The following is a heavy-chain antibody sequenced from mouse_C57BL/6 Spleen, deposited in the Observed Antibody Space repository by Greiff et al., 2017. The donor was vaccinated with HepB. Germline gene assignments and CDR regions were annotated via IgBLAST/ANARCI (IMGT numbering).Heavy chain of an antibody. J-gene: IGHJ2*01. CDR3: ARLQATGFDY. Sequence: VQLQESGAELVRPGASVKLSCKASGYTFTDYYINWVKQRPGQGLEWIARIYPGSGNTYYNEKFKGKATLTAEKSSSTAYMQLSSLTSEDSAVYFCARLQATGFDYWGQGTTLTVSS. V-gene: IGHV1-76*01. D-gene: IGHD1-1*01. CDR1: GYTFTDYY. CDR2: IYPGSGNT.